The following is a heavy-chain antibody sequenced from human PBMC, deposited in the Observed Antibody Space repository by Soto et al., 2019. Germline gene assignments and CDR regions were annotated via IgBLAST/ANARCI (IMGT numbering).Heavy chain of an antibody. V-gene: IGHV5-51*01. J-gene: IGHJ6*02. CDR2: HYPGDSDT. D-gene: IGHD2-21*02. Sequence: GESLKISCQGSGYSFTTYLIGRVRQMSGKGPGWIGIHYPGDSDTRYSPSFQGQLIISADKSNNTAYVQWSSLKAEDTAIYYCARLSAYCGGDCFSDDLHVWGQGTTVTVSS. CDR3: ARLSAYCGGDCFSDDLHV. CDR1: GYSFTTYL.